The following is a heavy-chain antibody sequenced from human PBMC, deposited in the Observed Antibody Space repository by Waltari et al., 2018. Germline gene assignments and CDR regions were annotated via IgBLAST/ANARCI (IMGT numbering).Heavy chain of an antibody. D-gene: IGHD3-3*01. CDR3: YVLRFLEWLNDAFDI. V-gene: IGHV1-2*02. Sequence: QVQLVQSGAEVKKPGASVKVSCKASGYTFTGYYMHWVRQAPGQGLEWMGWINPNSGGTNYAQKFQGRVTMTRDTSISTAYMELSRLRSDDTAVYYCYVLRFLEWLNDAFDIWGQGTMVTVSS. CDR2: INPNSGGT. J-gene: IGHJ3*02. CDR1: GYTFTGYY.